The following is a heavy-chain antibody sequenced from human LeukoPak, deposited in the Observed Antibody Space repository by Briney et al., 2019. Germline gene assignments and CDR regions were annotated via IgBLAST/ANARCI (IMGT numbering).Heavy chain of an antibody. CDR2: INPNSGVT. V-gene: IGHV1-2*02. J-gene: IGHJ4*02. CDR1: GYTXTGYY. D-gene: IGHD6-13*01. CDR3: ARQGALVKGIDY. Sequence: GGSVKVSCKASGYTXTGYYMHWVRQAPGQGLEWMGWINPNSGVTNYAQKFQGRVTMTRDTSISTVYMELSRLRSDDTAVYYCARQGALVKGIDYWGQGTLVTVSS.